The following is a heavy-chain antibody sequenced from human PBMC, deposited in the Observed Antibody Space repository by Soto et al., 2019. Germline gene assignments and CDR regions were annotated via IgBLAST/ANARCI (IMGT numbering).Heavy chain of an antibody. CDR1: GFTFTSSA. V-gene: IGHV1-58*01. CDR3: ALMGYCSSTSCYGFDY. CDR2: IVVGSGNT. D-gene: IGHD2-2*01. J-gene: IGHJ4*02. Sequence: GASVKVSCKASGFTFTSSAVQWVRQARGQRLEWIGWIVVGSGNTNYAQKFQERVTITRDMSTSTAYMELSSLRSEDTAVYYCALMGYCSSTSCYGFDYWGQGTLVTVSS.